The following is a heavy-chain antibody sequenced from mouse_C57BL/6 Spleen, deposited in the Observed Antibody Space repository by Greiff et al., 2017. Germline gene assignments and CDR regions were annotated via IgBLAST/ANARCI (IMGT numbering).Heavy chain of an antibody. CDR3: ARHGGRYAMDY. J-gene: IGHJ4*01. Sequence: EVKVVESGGGLVKPGGSLKLSCAASGFTFSSYTMSWVRQTPEKRLEWVATISGGGGNTYYPDSVKGRFTISRDNAKNTLYLQMSSLRSEDTALYYCARHGGRYAMDYWCQGTSVTVSS. CDR1: GFTFSSYT. V-gene: IGHV5-9*01. CDR2: ISGGGGNT.